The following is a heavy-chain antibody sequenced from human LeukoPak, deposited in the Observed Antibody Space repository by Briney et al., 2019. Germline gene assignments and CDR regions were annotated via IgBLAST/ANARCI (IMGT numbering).Heavy chain of an antibody. D-gene: IGHD3-22*01. CDR2: IKEDGSQK. CDR1: GFTFDNYW. V-gene: IGHV3-7*03. Sequence: GGSLRLSCAASGFTFDNYWMTWVRHAPGKGLEWVGMIKEDGSQKYYVDSVRGRFTISRDNDKNSLYLAMNSLRAEDAAVYYCARAHYYDSSGHSRYWGQGTLVTVSS. CDR3: ARAHYYDSSGHSRY. J-gene: IGHJ4*02.